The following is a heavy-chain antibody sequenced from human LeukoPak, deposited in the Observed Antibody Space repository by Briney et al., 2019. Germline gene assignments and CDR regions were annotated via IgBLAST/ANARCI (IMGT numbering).Heavy chain of an antibody. CDR1: SDKISSYY. CDR3: ARGVTLFGGHYMDV. J-gene: IGHJ6*03. D-gene: IGHD3-3*01. CDR2: IFTTGTT. Sequence: SESLSLTCSVPSDKISSYYWSWIWQPAGKGLGWVGRIFTTGTTNYSPSLKRRVTISIDRSKNQFYLNLSSVTAADTAVYYCARGVTLFGGHYMDVWGKGTTVTVSS. V-gene: IGHV4-4*07.